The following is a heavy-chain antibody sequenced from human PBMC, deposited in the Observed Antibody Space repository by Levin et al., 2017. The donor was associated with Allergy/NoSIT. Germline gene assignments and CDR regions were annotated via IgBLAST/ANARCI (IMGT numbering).Heavy chain of an antibody. CDR3: ARDRNSGIWIYYFDY. D-gene: IGHD1-26*01. CDR1: GYTFTSYY. J-gene: IGHJ4*02. V-gene: IGHV1-46*01. CDR2: IHPSGGSS. Sequence: VASVKVSCKASGYTFTSYYMHWVRQAPGQGLEWMGTIHPSGGSSTYAQKFQGRVTMTRDTSTRTVYMELSSLRSEDTAVYYCARDRNSGIWIYYFDYWGQGTLVTVSS.